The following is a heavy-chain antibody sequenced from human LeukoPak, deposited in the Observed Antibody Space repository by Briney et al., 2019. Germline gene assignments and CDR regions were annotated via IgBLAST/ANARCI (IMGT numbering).Heavy chain of an antibody. Sequence: GGSLRLSCAASGFPFSNYAMNWVRQAPGKGLEWVSAMGGSGGSTHYADSVKGRFTISRDNSKNTLFLQMNSLRAEDTAVYYCAKGEQGVDYWGQGTLVTVSS. J-gene: IGHJ4*02. D-gene: IGHD1/OR15-1a*01. CDR3: AKGEQGVDY. CDR2: MGGSGGST. V-gene: IGHV3-23*01. CDR1: GFPFSNYA.